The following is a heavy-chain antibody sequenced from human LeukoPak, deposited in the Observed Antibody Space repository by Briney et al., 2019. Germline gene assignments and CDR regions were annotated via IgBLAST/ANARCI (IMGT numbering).Heavy chain of an antibody. J-gene: IGHJ4*02. V-gene: IGHV4-31*03. Sequence: SQTLSLTCSVSGDSITSDGFHWSWIRQHPQKGLEWIGHIYPSGGNYYNPSLKSRASISLDTYKNQFSLRLTSVTVADTAVYFCARGRPYYYGSGSYSALDSWGQGTMITVSS. CDR2: IYPSGGN. CDR3: ARGRPYYYGSGSYSALDS. D-gene: IGHD3-10*01. CDR1: GDSITSDGFH.